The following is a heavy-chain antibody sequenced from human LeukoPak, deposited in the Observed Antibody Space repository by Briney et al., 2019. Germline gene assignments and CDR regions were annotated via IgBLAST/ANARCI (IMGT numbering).Heavy chain of an antibody. J-gene: IGHJ4*02. V-gene: IGHV4-59*11. CDR3: ARFSWGCSTASYYLTN. D-gene: IGHD3-10*01. CDR2: IYYTGTT. CDR1: GGSLSGHY. Sequence: RPSETLSLTCTVGGGSLSGHYWGWIRQPPGKGLELVGHIYYTGTTFYNPSLNSRVTITLDTSRNQFSLGLTSVIAADTAVYYCARFSWGCSTASYYLTNWGQGALVTVSS.